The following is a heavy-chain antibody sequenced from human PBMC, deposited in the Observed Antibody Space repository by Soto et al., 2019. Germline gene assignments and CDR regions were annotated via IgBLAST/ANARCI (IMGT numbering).Heavy chain of an antibody. D-gene: IGHD1-1*01. CDR1: GYAFTTYG. Sequence: QVHLVQSGAEVKKPGASVKVSCKGSGYAFTTYGITWVRQAPGQGLEWMGWISAHNGNTNYAQKLHGRVTVTRDTSTSTAYMALRSLRSDDTAVYYFARGRYGDYWGQGALVTVSS. J-gene: IGHJ4*02. V-gene: IGHV1-18*01. CDR2: ISAHNGNT. CDR3: ARGRYGDY.